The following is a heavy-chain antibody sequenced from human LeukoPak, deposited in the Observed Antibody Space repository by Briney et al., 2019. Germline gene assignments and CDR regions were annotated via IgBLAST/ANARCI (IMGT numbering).Heavy chain of an antibody. CDR1: GGTFSSYA. Sequence: ASVKVSCKASGGTFSSYAISWVRQAPGQGLEWMGRIIPILGIANYAQKFRGRVTITADKSTSTAYMELSSLRSEDTAVYYCARDDIRSRTTTGIGLRSYGDYAPHWFDPWGQGTLVTVSS. J-gene: IGHJ5*02. V-gene: IGHV1-69*04. CDR3: ARDDIRSRTTTGIGLRSYGDYAPHWFDP. D-gene: IGHD4-17*01. CDR2: IIPILGIA.